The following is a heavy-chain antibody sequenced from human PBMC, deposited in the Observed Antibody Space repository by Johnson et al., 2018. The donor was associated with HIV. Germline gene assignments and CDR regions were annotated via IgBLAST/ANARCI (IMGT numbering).Heavy chain of an antibody. Sequence: QVQLVESGGGVVQPGRSLRVSCGASGFTFSSHDMHWVRQAPGKGLEWVAVISYDGSNQYCADSVKGRFTISRDNSKNTLYLQMDSLRPEDTAVYYCAKIWGDIAATGDAFDIWGQGTMVTVSS. CDR3: AKIWGDIAATGDAFDI. J-gene: IGHJ3*02. CDR2: ISYDGSNQ. D-gene: IGHD5-12*01. V-gene: IGHV3-30*18. CDR1: GFTFSSHD.